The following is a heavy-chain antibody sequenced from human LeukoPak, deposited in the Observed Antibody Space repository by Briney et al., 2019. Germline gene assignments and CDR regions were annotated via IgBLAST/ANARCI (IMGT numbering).Heavy chain of an antibody. CDR3: AKLTGFCSGNNCYSGFDY. Sequence: PGGALILSCAASGVSFTTSDMSWVRQAPGRGLERVSTISASVGTNYYADSVKGRFSISRDNSKNTLFLQMNSLRAEDTAVYYCAKLTGFCSGNNCYSGFDYWGQGTLVTVSS. CDR1: GVSFTTSD. V-gene: IGHV3-23*01. CDR2: ISASVGTN. J-gene: IGHJ4*02. D-gene: IGHD2-15*01.